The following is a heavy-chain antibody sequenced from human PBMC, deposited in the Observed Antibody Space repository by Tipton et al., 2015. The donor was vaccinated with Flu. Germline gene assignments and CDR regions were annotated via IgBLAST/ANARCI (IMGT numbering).Heavy chain of an antibody. CDR2: IYYSGTT. D-gene: IGHD7-27*01. Sequence: TLSLTCTVSGGSISTSTYYWGWIRQPPGKGLEWIGNIYYSGTTYLSPSLKSRVTISVDTSKNQLSLNLSSVTAADTAVYYCARHLTGARYGMDVWGQGTTVIVSS. J-gene: IGHJ6*02. CDR3: ARHLTGARYGMDV. V-gene: IGHV4-39*01. CDR1: GGSISTSTYY.